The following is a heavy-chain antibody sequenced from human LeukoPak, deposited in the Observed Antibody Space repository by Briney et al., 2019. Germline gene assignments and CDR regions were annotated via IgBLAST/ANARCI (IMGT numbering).Heavy chain of an antibody. J-gene: IGHJ4*02. V-gene: IGHV3-66*01. CDR3: ARDSYFYGSGSYPSDY. D-gene: IGHD3-10*01. CDR2: IYAGGRT. CDR1: GFTVSNNY. Sequence: GGSLRLSCAASGFTVSNNYLSWVRQAPGKGLEWVSVIYAGGRTYHADPLKGRFTISRDNSKNTLYLQMNSLRAEDTAVYYCARDSYFYGSGSYPSDYWGQGTLVTVSS.